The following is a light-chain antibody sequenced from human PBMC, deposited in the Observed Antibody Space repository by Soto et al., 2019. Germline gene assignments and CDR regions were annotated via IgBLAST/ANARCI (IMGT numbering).Light chain of an antibody. V-gene: IGKV1-17*01. CDR2: LAS. CDR3: LHHNSYTPV. Sequence: DIQMTQSPSSLAASVGDTVTITCRASQHITNDCAWYQQKAGRAPKCLILLASRLQTGVPSRFNGSGSGTEFTLTISRPQPEAFATYYCLHHNSYTPVFGQGTKVEIK. J-gene: IGKJ2*01. CDR1: QHITND.